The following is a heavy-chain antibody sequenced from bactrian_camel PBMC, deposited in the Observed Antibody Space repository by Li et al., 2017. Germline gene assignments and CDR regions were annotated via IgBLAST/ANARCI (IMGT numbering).Heavy chain of an antibody. CDR3: AAEPYCTPLRGSIYFPTDYNY. CDR2: LSIDGTI. V-gene: IGHV3S55*01. J-gene: IGHJ4*01. Sequence: VQLVESGGGSVQAGGSLRLSCTASESVFNRCTVGWVRQSPGKERQVISLLSIDGTISYADYVQGRFTISLDKAVSTLYLQMDSLKPEDSGMYYCAAEPYCTPLRGSIYFPTDYNYSGQGTQVTVS. CDR1: ESVFNRCT. D-gene: IGHD1*01.